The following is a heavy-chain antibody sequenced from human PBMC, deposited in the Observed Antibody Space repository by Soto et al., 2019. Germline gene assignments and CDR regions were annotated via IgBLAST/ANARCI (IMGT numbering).Heavy chain of an antibody. CDR1: GVTFSSYS. V-gene: IGHV3-48*01. D-gene: IGHD2-2*01. J-gene: IGHJ6*04. CDR3: ARDSEGIVVVPADMDV. CDR2: ISSSSSTI. Sequence: TGGSPRLSCAASGVTFSSYSMNWVRQAPGKGLEWVSYISSSSSTIYYADSVKGRFTISRDNAKNSLYLQMNSLRAEDTAVYYCARDSEGIVVVPADMDVWGKGTTVTVSS.